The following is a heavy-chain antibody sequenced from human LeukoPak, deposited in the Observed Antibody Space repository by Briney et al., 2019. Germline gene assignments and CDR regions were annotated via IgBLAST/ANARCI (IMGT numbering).Heavy chain of an antibody. CDR2: ISYSGTT. Sequence: SETPSLTCTVSGASISSDYWSWIRQPPGKGLDFIGYISYSGTTNYNPSLKSRVTISVDTSKNQFSLRLSSVTAADTAVYYCARQLGSRRLFDYWGQGFLVTVSS. D-gene: IGHD7-27*01. V-gene: IGHV4-59*08. J-gene: IGHJ4*02. CDR1: GASISSDY. CDR3: ARQLGSRRLFDY.